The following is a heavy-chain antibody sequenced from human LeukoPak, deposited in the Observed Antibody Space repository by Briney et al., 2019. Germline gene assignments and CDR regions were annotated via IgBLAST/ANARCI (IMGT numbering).Heavy chain of an antibody. CDR1: GFTFSSYG. D-gene: IGHD2-15*01. J-gene: IGHJ3*02. CDR3: AKDGGSDPDAFDI. V-gene: IGHV3-30*02. CDR2: IRYDGSNK. Sequence: GGSLRLSCAASGFTFSSYGMYWARQAPGKGLEWVAFIRYDGSNKYYADSVKGRFTISRDNTKNTLYLQMNSLRAEDTAVYYCAKDGGSDPDAFDIWGQGTMVTVSS.